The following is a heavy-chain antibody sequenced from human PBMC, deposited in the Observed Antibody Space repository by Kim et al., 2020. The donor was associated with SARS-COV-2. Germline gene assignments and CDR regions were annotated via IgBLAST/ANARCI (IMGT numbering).Heavy chain of an antibody. D-gene: IGHD1-26*01. V-gene: IGHV1-46*01. CDR3: AREGTAIIDSGSSLGFD. CDR2: INPSDGST. CDR1: GYTFTSYY. J-gene: IGHJ4*02. Sequence: ASVKVSCKASGYTFTSYYMHWVRQAPGQGLEWMGIINPSDGSTSYAQKFQGRVTMTRDTSTSTVYMELSSLRSEDTAVYYCAREGTAIIDSGSSLGFDWGQGTLVTVSS.